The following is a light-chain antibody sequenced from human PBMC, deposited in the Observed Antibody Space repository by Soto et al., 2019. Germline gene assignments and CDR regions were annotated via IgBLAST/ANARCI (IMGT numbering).Light chain of an antibody. CDR3: QQYDNSLYT. CDR2: GAS. J-gene: IGKJ2*01. Sequence: EIVLTQSPGTLSLSPGERATLSCRASQSVSSTYLGWYQQKPGQAPRLLIYGASTRATGIPDRFSGSGSGTDFTLTISRLEPEDFAVYYCQQYDNSLYTFGQGTKLEI. CDR1: QSVSSTY. V-gene: IGKV3-20*01.